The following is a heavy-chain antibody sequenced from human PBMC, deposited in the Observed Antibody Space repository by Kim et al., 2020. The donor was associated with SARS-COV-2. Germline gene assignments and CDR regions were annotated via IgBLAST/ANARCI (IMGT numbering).Heavy chain of an antibody. CDR1: GFTFSGSA. D-gene: IGHD1-1*01. CDR3: TNVPGTTLAFWDAVEI. J-gene: IGHJ3*02. V-gene: IGHV3-73*01. Sequence: GGSLRLSCAASGFTFSGSAIHWVRQASGKGLEWVGRTRSKANSYATAYAASVKGRFTLSSDDSKYTAYLQINSLKTGDTAVYYCTNVPGTTLAFWDAVEIWGQRTMGTLSS. CDR2: TRSKANSYAT.